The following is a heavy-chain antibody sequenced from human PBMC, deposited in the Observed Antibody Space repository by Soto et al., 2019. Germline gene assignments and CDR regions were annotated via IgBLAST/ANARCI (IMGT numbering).Heavy chain of an antibody. CDR3: ARGISSSWAYYSDY. J-gene: IGHJ4*02. CDR1: GGSFSGYY. Sequence: PSETLSLTCAVYGGSFSGYYWSWIRQPPGKGLEWIGEINHSGSTNYNPSLKSRVTISVDTSKNQFSLKLSSVTAADTAVYYCARGISSSWAYYSDYWGQGTLVTVS. V-gene: IGHV4-34*01. CDR2: INHSGST. D-gene: IGHD6-13*01.